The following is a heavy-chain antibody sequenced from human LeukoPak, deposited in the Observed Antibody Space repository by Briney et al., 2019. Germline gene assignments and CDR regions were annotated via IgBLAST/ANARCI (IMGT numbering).Heavy chain of an antibody. V-gene: IGHV4-59*12. D-gene: IGHD1/OR15-1a*01. J-gene: IGHJ2*01. Sequence: PSETLSLTCTVSGGSISGYSWSWIRQPPGKGLECIGYIYYSGSTDYHPSLKRRVTMSVDTSKNQLSLKLTSVTAADTAVYYCSVTEHSWYLDFWGRGTLVTVSS. CDR2: IYYSGST. CDR1: GGSISGYS. CDR3: SVTEHSWYLDF.